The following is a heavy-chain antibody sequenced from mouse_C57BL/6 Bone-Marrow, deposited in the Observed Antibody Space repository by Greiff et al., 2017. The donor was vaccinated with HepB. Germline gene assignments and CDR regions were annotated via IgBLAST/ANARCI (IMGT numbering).Heavy chain of an antibody. J-gene: IGHJ1*03. Sequence: QVQLQQSGPELVKPGASVKISCKASGYAFSSSWMNWVKQRPGKGLEWIGRIYPGDGDTNYNGKFKGKATLTADKSSRTAYMQLSSLTSDDSAVYFCARYHYYGSSYVGYFDVWGTGTTVTVSS. D-gene: IGHD1-1*01. CDR1: GYAFSSSW. CDR2: IYPGDGDT. V-gene: IGHV1-82*01. CDR3: ARYHYYGSSYVGYFDV.